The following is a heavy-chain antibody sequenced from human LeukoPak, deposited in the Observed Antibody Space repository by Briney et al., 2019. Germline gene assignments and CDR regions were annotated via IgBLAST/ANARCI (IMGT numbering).Heavy chain of an antibody. CDR2: IFHSGSI. V-gene: IGHV4-38-2*01. D-gene: IGHD3-22*01. CDR1: GYSISSGYY. CDR3: ARMGVSYYYDSSTYYPTAFDV. Sequence: SETLSLTCAVSGYSISSGYYWGWIRQSPGKGLEWIATIFHSGSIYYNPSLKSRVTLSVDTSKNQFSLRLNSVTAADAALYYCARMGVSYYYDSSTYYPTAFDVWGQGTMVSVSS. J-gene: IGHJ3*01.